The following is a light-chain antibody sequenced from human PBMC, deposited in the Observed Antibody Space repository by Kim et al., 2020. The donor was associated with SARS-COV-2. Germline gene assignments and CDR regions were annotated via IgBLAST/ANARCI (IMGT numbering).Light chain of an antibody. V-gene: IGKV3-11*01. J-gene: IGKJ3*01. CDR1: QSVKSY. CDR3: QQRSGWPPILT. CDR2: GAS. Sequence: EIVLTQSPATLSLSPGERATLSCRASQSVKSYLAWYQQKPCQPPRLLIYGASNRATGIPARFSGSGSGTDFTLTISSLEPEDFAVYYCQQRSGWPPILTFGPGTKVDIK.